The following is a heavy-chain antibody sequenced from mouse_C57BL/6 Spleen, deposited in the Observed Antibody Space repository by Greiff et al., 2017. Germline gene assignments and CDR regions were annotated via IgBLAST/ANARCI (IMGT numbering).Heavy chain of an antibody. CDR3: ARWELWYLFAY. Sequence: EVQLQQSGPELVKPGASVKISCKASGYTFTDYYMNWVKQSHGKSLEWIGDINPNNGGTSYNQKFKGKATLTVDKSSSTAYMELRSLTSEDSAVYYCARWELWYLFAYWGQGTLVTVSA. V-gene: IGHV1-26*01. D-gene: IGHD2-1*01. J-gene: IGHJ3*01. CDR1: GYTFTDYY. CDR2: INPNNGGT.